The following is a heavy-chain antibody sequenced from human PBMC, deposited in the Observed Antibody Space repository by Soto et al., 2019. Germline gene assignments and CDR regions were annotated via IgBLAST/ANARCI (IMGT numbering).Heavy chain of an antibody. CDR1: GFSVSTSH. Sequence: EVQLVDSGGGLIQPGGSLRLSCAAAGFSVSTSHMNWVRQTPGKGLEWVSVIYSGGATYYAASVKGRFTISRDKSKNTVYLQMNSRGAEETAVYYCARVGPYDSGSYMLRYNWFDPWGQGTLVTVSS. D-gene: IGHD3-10*01. V-gene: IGHV3-53*01. J-gene: IGHJ5*02. CDR3: ARVGPYDSGSYMLRYNWFDP. CDR2: IYSGGAT.